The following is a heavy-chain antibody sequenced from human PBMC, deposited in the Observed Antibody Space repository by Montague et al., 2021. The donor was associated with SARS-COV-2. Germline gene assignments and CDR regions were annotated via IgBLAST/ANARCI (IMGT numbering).Heavy chain of an antibody. CDR3: ARDSFEAPLFFDY. J-gene: IGHJ4*02. Sequence: SETLSLTCTVSGGSISTYYWNWIRQSPGKGLEWLGYFYYSPNTNYNPSLKGRLTISVDTSENQVSLNLRSVTAADTAVYYCARDSFEAPLFFDYWGQGILVTVSS. CDR2: FYYSPNT. CDR1: GGSISTYY. D-gene: IGHD3-16*01. V-gene: IGHV4-59*01.